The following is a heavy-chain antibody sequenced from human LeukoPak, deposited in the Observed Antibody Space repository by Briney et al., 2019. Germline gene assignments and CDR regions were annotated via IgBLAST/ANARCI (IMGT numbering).Heavy chain of an antibody. V-gene: IGHV4-59*01. CDR2: IDYSGTT. D-gene: IGHD3-10*01. J-gene: IGHJ4*02. CDR3: ARVGSYCFDF. CDR1: GGSISTYY. Sequence: SETLSLTCTVSGGSISTYYWSWIRQPPGKGLEWIGYIDYSGTTNYNPSLKSRVTMSVDTYKHQFSLKLSSVTAADTAVYYCARVGSYCFDFWGQGTLVSVSS.